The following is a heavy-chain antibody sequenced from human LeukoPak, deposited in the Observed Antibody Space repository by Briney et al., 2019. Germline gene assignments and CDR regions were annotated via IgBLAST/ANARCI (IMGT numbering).Heavy chain of an antibody. Sequence: GGSLRLSFEASGFTFGEYAMHWVRQAPGKGLDWVSGLNWNSDTIDYADSVEGRFTISRDNAKNSLSLQMNSLRTEDTALYYCAKAKARYLGYYFDYWGQGTLVTVSS. CDR2: LNWNSDTI. J-gene: IGHJ4*02. D-gene: IGHD1-1*01. V-gene: IGHV3-9*01. CDR1: GFTFGEYA. CDR3: AKAKARYLGYYFDY.